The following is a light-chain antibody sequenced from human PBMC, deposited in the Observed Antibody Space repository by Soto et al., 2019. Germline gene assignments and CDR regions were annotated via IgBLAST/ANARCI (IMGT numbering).Light chain of an antibody. J-gene: IGLJ1*01. CDR2: EVT. V-gene: IGLV2-14*01. CDR3: SSFTSTNTVYV. CDR1: TNDVGGYNY. Sequence: QSVLTQPASVSGSPGQSITISCTGTTNDVGGYNYVSWYQQHPGKAPKLMIYEVTNRPSGVSNRFSGSKSGNTASLTISGLQAEDEADYFCSSFTSTNTVYVFGSGTRSPS.